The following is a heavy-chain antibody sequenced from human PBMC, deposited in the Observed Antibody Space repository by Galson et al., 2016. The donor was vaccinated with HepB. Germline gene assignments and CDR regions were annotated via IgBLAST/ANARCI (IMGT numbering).Heavy chain of an antibody. J-gene: IGHJ4*02. Sequence: SLRLSCAASGFDFSTHAMSWVRQAPGKGLEWVSTITGGGRTNYAESVTGRFTISRDNSENTVYLQMSRLRPEDTAVYYCAKGTQRRLTTMTSHNYFDYWGQGTLVTVSS. V-gene: IGHV3-23*01. CDR2: ITGGGRT. D-gene: IGHD4-17*01. CDR1: GFDFSTHA. CDR3: AKGTQRRLTTMTSHNYFDY.